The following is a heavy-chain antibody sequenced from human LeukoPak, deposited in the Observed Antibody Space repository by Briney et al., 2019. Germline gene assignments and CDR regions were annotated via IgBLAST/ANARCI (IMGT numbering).Heavy chain of an antibody. Sequence: GASVKVSCKASGYTFNTYGITWVRQAPGQGLEWMGGIIPIFGTANYAQKFQGRVTITTDESTSTAYMELSSLRSEDTAVYYCARGNVEYSSSFYCYYYYMDVWGKGTTVTVSS. V-gene: IGHV1-69*05. J-gene: IGHJ6*03. D-gene: IGHD6-6*01. CDR3: ARGNVEYSSSFYCYYYYMDV. CDR2: IIPIFGTA. CDR1: GYTFNTYG.